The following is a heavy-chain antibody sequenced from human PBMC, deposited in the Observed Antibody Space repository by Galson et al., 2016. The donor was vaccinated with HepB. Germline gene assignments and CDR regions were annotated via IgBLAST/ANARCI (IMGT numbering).Heavy chain of an antibody. Sequence: SLRLSCAASGFTLSNTWMSWVRQAPGKGLEWVGRIKTKADGGTTDYVAPVKGRFTISRDDSKTTLYLQMNTLKIEDTAVYYCATGFGDSWGQGTLVTVSS. CDR3: ATGFGDS. D-gene: IGHD3-16*01. CDR2: IKTKADGGTT. CDR1: GFTLSNTW. J-gene: IGHJ4*02. V-gene: IGHV3-15*01.